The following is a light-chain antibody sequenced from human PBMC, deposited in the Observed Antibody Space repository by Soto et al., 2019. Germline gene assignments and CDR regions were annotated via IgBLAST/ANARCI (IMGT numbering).Light chain of an antibody. CDR2: STN. CDR1: SGSVSTSYY. V-gene: IGLV8-61*01. J-gene: IGLJ3*02. CDR3: VLYMGSGIWV. Sequence: TVVTPEPSFSVSPGRTVTLTCGLSSGSVSTSYYPRWYQQTPGQAPRTLIYSTNTRCSGVPDRLSGSILGNKAALTITGAQADDESDYYCVLYMGSGIWVFGGGTKLTVL.